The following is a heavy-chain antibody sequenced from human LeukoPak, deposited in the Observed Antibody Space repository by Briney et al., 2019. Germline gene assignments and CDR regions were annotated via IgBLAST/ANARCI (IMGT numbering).Heavy chain of an antibody. D-gene: IGHD4-23*01. V-gene: IGHV3-7*01. CDR1: GFPFTNYW. CDR3: ATDRKVGTWDPRFDY. CDR2: INQGGSET. Sequence: PGGSLRLSCAAPGFPFTNYWMIWVRQAPGKRPEWVGNINQGGSETNYVDSVKGRFSISRDNAKPPLYLQMNSLRGEDTAVYYCATDRKVGTWDPRFDYWGQGALVTVSS. J-gene: IGHJ4*02.